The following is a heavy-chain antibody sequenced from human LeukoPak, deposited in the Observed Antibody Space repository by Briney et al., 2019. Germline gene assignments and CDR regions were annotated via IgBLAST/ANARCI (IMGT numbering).Heavy chain of an antibody. V-gene: IGHV1-18*01. CDR1: GYTFTSYG. CDR2: ISAYNGNT. Sequence: ASVKVSCKASGYTFTSYGISWVRQAPGQGLEWMGWISAYNGNTNYAQKLHGRVTMTTDTSTSTAYMELRSLRSDDTAVYYCARNYDFWSGYPPVPSDYWGQGTLVTVSS. CDR3: ARNYDFWSGYPPVPSDY. J-gene: IGHJ4*02. D-gene: IGHD3-3*01.